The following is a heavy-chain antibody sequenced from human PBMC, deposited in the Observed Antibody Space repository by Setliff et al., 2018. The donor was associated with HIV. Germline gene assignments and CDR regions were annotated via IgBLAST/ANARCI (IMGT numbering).Heavy chain of an antibody. CDR3: ARSIHGGGSEPFDT. CDR1: GASLQSYY. Sequence: SETLSLTCSVSGASLQSYYWSWIRQPAGKGLQWIGRIYYVGWSKYNPSLEDRVTMSVDTSNHKFSLSLRSVTAADTAIYYCARSIHGGGSEPFDTWGQGILVTVSS. D-gene: IGHD3-10*01. CDR2: IYYVGWS. V-gene: IGHV4-4*07. J-gene: IGHJ5*02.